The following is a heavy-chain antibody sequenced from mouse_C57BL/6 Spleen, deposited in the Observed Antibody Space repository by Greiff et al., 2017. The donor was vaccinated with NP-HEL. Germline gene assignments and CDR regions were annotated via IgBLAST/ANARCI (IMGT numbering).Heavy chain of an antibody. CDR1: GYTFTDYN. CDR2: INPNNGGT. CDR3: ARDRDWDRFAY. V-gene: IGHV1-18*01. J-gene: IGHJ3*01. D-gene: IGHD4-1*01. Sequence: VQLKQSGPELVKPGASVKIPCKASGYTFTDYNMDWVKQSHGKSLEWIGDINPNNGGTIYNQKFKGKATLTVDKSSSTAYMELRSLTSEDTAVYYCARDRDWDRFAYWGQGTLVTVSA.